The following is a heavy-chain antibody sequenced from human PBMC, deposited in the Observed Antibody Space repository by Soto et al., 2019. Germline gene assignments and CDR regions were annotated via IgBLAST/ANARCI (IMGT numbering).Heavy chain of an antibody. Sequence: GESLRISYKVSGYTFPNYWIGWVRQMPGKGPEWMGIIYPGDSDTKYNPSFQGQVTISADKSITTTYLQWSSLKASDTAIYYCAASIFYYGMDVWGQGNTVTGSS. J-gene: IGHJ6*02. CDR1: GYTFPNYW. V-gene: IGHV5-51*01. CDR2: IYPGDSDT. CDR3: AASIFYYGMDV.